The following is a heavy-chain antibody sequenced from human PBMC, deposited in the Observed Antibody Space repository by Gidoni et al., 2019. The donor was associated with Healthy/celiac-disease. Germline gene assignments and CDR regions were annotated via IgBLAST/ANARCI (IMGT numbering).Heavy chain of an antibody. CDR3: ARDGSPSDSAFDI. Sequence: QVQLVESGGGVVQPGRSLRLSCAASGVTFSSYGMHWVRQAPGKGLEWVAVIWYDGSNKYYADSVKGRFTISRDNSKNTLYLQMNSLRAEDTAVYYCARDGSPSDSAFDIWGQGTMVTVSS. D-gene: IGHD1-26*01. CDR1: GVTFSSYG. J-gene: IGHJ3*02. V-gene: IGHV3-33*01. CDR2: IWYDGSNK.